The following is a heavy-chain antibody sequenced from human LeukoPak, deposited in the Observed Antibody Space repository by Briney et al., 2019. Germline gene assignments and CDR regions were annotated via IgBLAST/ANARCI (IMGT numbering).Heavy chain of an antibody. CDR2: ISWNSGSI. CDR1: GFTFDDYA. V-gene: IGHV3-9*03. CDR3: AKLGSAWNYLNYFDY. J-gene: IGHJ4*02. Sequence: GGSLRLSCAASGFTFDDYAMHWVRQAPGKGLEWVSGISWNSGSIGYADSVKGRFTISRDNAKNSLYLQMNSLRAEDMALYYCAKLGSAWNYLNYFDYWGQGTLVTVSS. D-gene: IGHD1-7*01.